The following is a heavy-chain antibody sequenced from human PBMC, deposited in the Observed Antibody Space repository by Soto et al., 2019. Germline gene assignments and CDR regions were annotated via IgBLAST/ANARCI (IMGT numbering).Heavy chain of an antibody. D-gene: IGHD1-26*01. Sequence: QLQLQESGPGLVKPSETLSLTCTVSGGSISSSSYYWGWIRQPPGKGLEWIGSIYYSGSTYYNPSRKSRVTISVDTSKNQFSLKLSSVTAADTAVYSCARLVRGSYLEYWGQGTLVTVSS. CDR2: IYYSGST. CDR1: GGSISSSSYY. CDR3: ARLVRGSYLEY. J-gene: IGHJ4*02. V-gene: IGHV4-39*01.